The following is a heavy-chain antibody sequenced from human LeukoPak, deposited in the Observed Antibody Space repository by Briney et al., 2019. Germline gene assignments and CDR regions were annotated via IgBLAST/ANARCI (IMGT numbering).Heavy chain of an antibody. J-gene: IGHJ4*02. CDR2: APHDRSSP. CDR3: ARQSLGASGLDH. CDR1: GFRFNSHH. V-gene: IGHV3-30*03. D-gene: IGHD1-26*01. Sequence: HPGRSLRLSCAVSGFRFNSHHMHWVRQAPNKGLEWVAVAPHDRSSPSHAASVNGRFTISRDNSKDTLFLHMDSLRVDDTAIYYCARQSLGASGLDHWGQGVLVTVSS.